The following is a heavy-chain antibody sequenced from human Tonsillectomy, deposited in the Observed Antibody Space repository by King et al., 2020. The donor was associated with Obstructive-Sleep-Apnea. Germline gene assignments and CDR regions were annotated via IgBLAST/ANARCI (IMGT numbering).Heavy chain of an antibody. CDR2: MKQDGGEK. Sequence: VQLVESGGGLVQPGGSLRLSCAASRFTFSSYWMSWGRQAPGKGLEWVANMKQDGGEKYYVDSVKGRFTISRDNAKNSLSLQMNSLRAEDTAVYYCARDLTDAFDIWGQGTMVTVSS. CDR3: ARDLTDAFDI. CDR1: RFTFSSYW. J-gene: IGHJ3*02. V-gene: IGHV3-7*01. D-gene: IGHD3-9*01.